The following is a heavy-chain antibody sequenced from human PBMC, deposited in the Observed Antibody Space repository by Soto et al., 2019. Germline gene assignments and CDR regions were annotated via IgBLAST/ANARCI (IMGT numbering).Heavy chain of an antibody. CDR1: GLTFSSYA. V-gene: IGHV3-23*01. D-gene: IGHD6-13*01. CDR3: AGESGISATSDY. J-gene: IGHJ4*02. Sequence: GGSLRLSCAASGLTFSSYAMSWVRQAPGKGLEWVSVISGSGGTTYHADSVKGRFTISRDNSKNTLYLQMHSLRAEDTAVYYCAGESGISATSDYWGQGTLVTVSS. CDR2: ISGSGGTT.